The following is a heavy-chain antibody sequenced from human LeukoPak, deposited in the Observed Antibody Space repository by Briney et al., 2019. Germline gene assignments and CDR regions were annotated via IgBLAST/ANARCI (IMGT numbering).Heavy chain of an antibody. CDR3: AKWTYGDFAH. D-gene: IGHD4-17*01. CDR1: GFTYNTYA. V-gene: IGHV3-23*01. CDR2: IASGGST. Sequence: GGSLRLSCAASGFTYNTYAMSGGRQAPGKGLEWVSAIASGGSTYYADSVKGRFTISRDNSKNTLYLQMNSLRVEDTAVYYCAKWTYGDFAHWGQGTLVTVSS. J-gene: IGHJ4*02.